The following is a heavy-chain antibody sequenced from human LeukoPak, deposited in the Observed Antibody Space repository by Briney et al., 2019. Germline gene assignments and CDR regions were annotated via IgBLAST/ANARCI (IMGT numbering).Heavy chain of an antibody. CDR1: GGSVSSGSYY. V-gene: IGHV4-61*01. CDR2: IYYSGST. D-gene: IGHD2-2*01. Sequence: SETLSLTCTVSGGSVSSGSYYWSWIRQPSGKGLEWIGYIYYSGSTNYNPSLKSRVTISVDTSKNQFSLKLSSVTAADTAVYYCAREGRRYCSSTSCYGNWFDPWGQGTLVTVSS. CDR3: AREGRRYCSSTSCYGNWFDP. J-gene: IGHJ5*02.